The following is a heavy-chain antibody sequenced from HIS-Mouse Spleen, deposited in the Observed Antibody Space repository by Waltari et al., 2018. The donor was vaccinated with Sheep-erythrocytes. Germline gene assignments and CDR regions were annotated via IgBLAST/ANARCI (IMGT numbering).Heavy chain of an antibody. D-gene: IGHD1-1*01. V-gene: IGHV3-21*01. CDR2: ISSSSSYI. CDR1: GFTFSSYI. Sequence: EVQLVESGGGLVKPGGSLRLSCAASGFTFSSYIMNWVRQAPGKGMEWVSSISSSSSYIYYADSVKGRFTISRDNAKNSLYLQMNSLRAEDTAVYYCARDTGTDAFDIWGQGTMVTVSS. J-gene: IGHJ3*02. CDR3: ARDTGTDAFDI.